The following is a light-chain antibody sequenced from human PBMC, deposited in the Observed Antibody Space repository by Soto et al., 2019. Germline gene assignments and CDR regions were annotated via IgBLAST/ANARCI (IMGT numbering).Light chain of an antibody. CDR3: CSFAGGNYWV. Sequence: QSVLTQPASVSGSPGQSITISCTGTSSDVGTYNLVYWYQQHPGKAPKLMIAEGSERPSGVSHGFSGSKSGTTASLTIFGVEADDEADYYCCSFAGGNYWVFGGGTKVTVL. V-gene: IGLV2-23*01. J-gene: IGLJ3*02. CDR2: EGS. CDR1: SSDVGTYNL.